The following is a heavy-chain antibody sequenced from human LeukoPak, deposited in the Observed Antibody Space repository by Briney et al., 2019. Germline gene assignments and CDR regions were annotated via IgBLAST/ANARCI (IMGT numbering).Heavy chain of an antibody. CDR2: IWYDGSNK. CDR1: GFTFSSYG. V-gene: IGHV3-33*01. CDR3: ARCLKIGHQQLDYYYGMDV. J-gene: IGHJ6*02. Sequence: GRSLRLSCAASGFTFSSYGMHWVRQAPGKGLEWVAVIWYDGSNKYYADSVKGRFTISRDNSKNTLYLQMNSLRAEDTAVYYCARCLKIGHQQLDYYYGMDVWGQGTTVTVSS. D-gene: IGHD6-13*01.